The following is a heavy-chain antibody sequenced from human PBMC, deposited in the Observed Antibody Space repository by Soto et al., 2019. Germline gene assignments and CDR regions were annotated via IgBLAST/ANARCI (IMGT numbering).Heavy chain of an antibody. J-gene: IGHJ4*02. CDR2: IYYSGST. CDR3: ARVGGLAARTFDY. Sequence: PSETLSLTCTVSGGSISDFYWSWIRQPPGKGLEWIGYIYYSGSTNYNPSLKSRVTISVDTSKNQFPLNLRSMSPADTAVYYCARVGGLAARTFDYWGPGTLVTVSS. CDR1: GGSISDFY. D-gene: IGHD6-6*01. V-gene: IGHV4-59*01.